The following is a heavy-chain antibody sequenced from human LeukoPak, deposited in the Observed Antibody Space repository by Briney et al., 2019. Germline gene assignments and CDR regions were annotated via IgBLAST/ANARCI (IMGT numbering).Heavy chain of an antibody. V-gene: IGHV3-23*01. CDR1: GFTFSIYA. D-gene: IGHD3-22*01. CDR3: AKDEGHYYDNSGLGY. CDR2: ISGSGSST. Sequence: PGGSLRLSCAASGFTFSIYAMSWVRQAPGKGLEWVSAISGSGSSTYYADSVKGRFTISRDNSKNALYLQMNSLRAEDTAVYYCAKDEGHYYDNSGLGYWGQGTLVTVSS. J-gene: IGHJ4*02.